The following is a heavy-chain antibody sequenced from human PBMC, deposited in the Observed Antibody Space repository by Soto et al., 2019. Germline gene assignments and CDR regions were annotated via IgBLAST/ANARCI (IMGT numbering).Heavy chain of an antibody. Sequence: GGSLRLSCAASGFTFSSYSMNWVRQAPGKGLEWVSSISSSSSYIYYAYSVKGRFTISRDSAKNSLYLLMNSLRAEDTAVYYCVRDQTHPDTWLDHWFQGTLVTVSS. CDR2: ISSSSSYI. CDR3: VRDQTHPDTWLDH. V-gene: IGHV3-21*01. CDR1: GFTFSSYS. J-gene: IGHJ5*02.